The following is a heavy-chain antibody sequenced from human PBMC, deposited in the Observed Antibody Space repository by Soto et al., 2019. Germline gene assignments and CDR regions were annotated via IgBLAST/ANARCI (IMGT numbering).Heavy chain of an antibody. Sequence: QVQLVQSGAEVKKPGSSVKVSCKASGGTFSSYTISWVRQAPGQGLEWMGRIIPILGIANYAQKFQGRVTITADKSTSTAYMELSSLRSEDTAVYYCARRRDDYIWGSPPIDWFDPWGQGTLVTVSS. V-gene: IGHV1-69*02. CDR1: GGTFSSYT. D-gene: IGHD3-16*01. CDR2: IIPILGIA. CDR3: ARRRDDYIWGSPPIDWFDP. J-gene: IGHJ5*02.